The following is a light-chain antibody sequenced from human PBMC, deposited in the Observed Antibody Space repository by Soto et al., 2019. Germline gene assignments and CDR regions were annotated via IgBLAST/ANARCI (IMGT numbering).Light chain of an antibody. Sequence: QSVLTQPPSASGSPGQSVTISCSGTSSDVGGYDSVSWYQHHPGKVPKLIIFDVDKWPSGVPDRFSGFKSGNTASLTVSGLRAEDGADYYCSSYAGSNTFVFGTGTKVTVL. V-gene: IGLV2-8*01. CDR2: DVD. J-gene: IGLJ1*01. CDR3: SSYAGSNTFV. CDR1: SSDVGGYDS.